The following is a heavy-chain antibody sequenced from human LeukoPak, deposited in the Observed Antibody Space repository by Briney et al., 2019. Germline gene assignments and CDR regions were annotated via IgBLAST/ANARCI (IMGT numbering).Heavy chain of an antibody. V-gene: IGHV3-30*18. Sequence: GGSLRLSCAASGFTFSINGMHWVRRAPGKGLEWVAVISYDGSKKYYADSVKGRFTISRDNSKNTLYLQMNSLRVEDTAVYYCAKDSWASTTVNTFDYWGQGTLVTVSS. CDR1: GFTFSING. CDR3: AKDSWASTTVNTFDY. CDR2: ISYDGSKK. D-gene: IGHD4-17*01. J-gene: IGHJ4*02.